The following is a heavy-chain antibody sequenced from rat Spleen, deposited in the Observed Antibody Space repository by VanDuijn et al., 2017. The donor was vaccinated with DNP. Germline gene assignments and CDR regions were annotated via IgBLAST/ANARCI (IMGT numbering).Heavy chain of an antibody. V-gene: IGHV5-20*01. J-gene: IGHJ1*01. Sequence: EVHLVESGGGLVQPGGSLRLSCAASGFTFSDYYMAWVRQAPTKGLEWVAYITYDGGSTYYRDSVKGRFTISRDNAKNTLYLQMNSLRSEDTATYYCARGSGTYYWYFDFWGPGTMVTVSS. CDR2: ITYDGGST. D-gene: IGHD4-4*01. CDR3: ARGSGTYYWYFDF. CDR1: GFTFSDYY.